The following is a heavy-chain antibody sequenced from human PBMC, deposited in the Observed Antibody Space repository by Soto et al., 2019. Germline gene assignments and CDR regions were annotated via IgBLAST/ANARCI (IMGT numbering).Heavy chain of an antibody. Sequence: GGSLRLSCVASGFSFTNSWMSWVRQIPGKGLEWVATSSDRRTGNTHYSDSVRGRFTLSRDYSRNILFLQMDSLRADDTALYYCTTWLTAHFDYWGRGTQVTVSS. J-gene: IGHJ4*02. CDR3: TTWLTAHFDY. D-gene: IGHD2-21*02. CDR1: GFSFTNSW. V-gene: IGHV3-23*01. CDR2: SSDRRTGNT.